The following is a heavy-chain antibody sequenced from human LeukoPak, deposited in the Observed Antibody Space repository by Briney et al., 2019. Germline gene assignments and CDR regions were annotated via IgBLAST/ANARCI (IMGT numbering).Heavy chain of an antibody. CDR3: AEGNPLYDY. J-gene: IGHJ4*02. V-gene: IGHV3-23*01. Sequence: SGGRTNYADSVKGRFTISRDNSKNTLYLQMNSLRAEDTAVYYCAEGNPLYDYWGQGTLVTVSS. CDR2: SGGRT.